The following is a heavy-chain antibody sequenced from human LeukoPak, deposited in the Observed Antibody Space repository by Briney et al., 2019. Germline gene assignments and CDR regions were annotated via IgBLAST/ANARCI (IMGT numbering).Heavy chain of an antibody. D-gene: IGHD3-9*01. Sequence: GGSLRLSCAASGFTFSTYALTWVRQAPGKGLEWVSVISGSDGSTNYADSVKGRLTISRDNSRNTLHLQMNSLRAEDTAVYSCAKASLRYFDWFSDYWGQGTLVTVSS. J-gene: IGHJ4*02. CDR2: ISGSDGST. V-gene: IGHV3-23*01. CDR1: GFTFSTYA. CDR3: AKASLRYFDWFSDY.